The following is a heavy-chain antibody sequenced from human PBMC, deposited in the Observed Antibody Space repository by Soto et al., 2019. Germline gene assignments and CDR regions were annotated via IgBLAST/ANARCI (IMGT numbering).Heavy chain of an antibody. CDR2: IYPGDSDT. Sequence: GESLKISCKGSGYSFTSYWIGWVRQMPGKGLEWMGIIYPGDSDTRYSPSFQGQVTISADKSISTAYLQWSSLRASDTAMYYCAGGGVRGVITRARDYYGMDVWGQGTTVTVSS. CDR3: AGGGVRGVITRARDYYGMDV. CDR1: GYSFTSYW. D-gene: IGHD3-10*01. J-gene: IGHJ6*02. V-gene: IGHV5-51*01.